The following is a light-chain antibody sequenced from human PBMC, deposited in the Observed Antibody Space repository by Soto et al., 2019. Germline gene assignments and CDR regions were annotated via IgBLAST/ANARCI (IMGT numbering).Light chain of an antibody. CDR3: SSYAGSNDLV. J-gene: IGLJ3*02. Sequence: QSALTQPPSASGSPGQSVTISCIGTSSDVGGYNYVSWYQQHPGKAPKLIISEVSKRPSGVPDRFSGSKSGNTASLTVSGLQAEDEADYFCSSYAGSNDLVFGGGTKGTVL. CDR1: SSDVGGYNY. CDR2: EVS. V-gene: IGLV2-8*01.